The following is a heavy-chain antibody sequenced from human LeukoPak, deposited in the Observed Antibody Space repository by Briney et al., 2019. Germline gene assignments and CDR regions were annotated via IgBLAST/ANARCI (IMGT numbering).Heavy chain of an antibody. CDR2: ISSSSSYI. CDR1: GFTFSSYA. D-gene: IGHD3-3*01. J-gene: IGHJ3*02. Sequence: PGGSLRLSCAASGFTFSSYAMSWVRQAPGKGLEWVSSISSSSSYIYYADSVKGRFTISRDNAKNSLYLQMNSLRAEDTAVYYCARGGMDDFWSGFTTSDAFDIWAKGQWSPSLQ. CDR3: ARGGMDDFWSGFTTSDAFDI. V-gene: IGHV3-21*01.